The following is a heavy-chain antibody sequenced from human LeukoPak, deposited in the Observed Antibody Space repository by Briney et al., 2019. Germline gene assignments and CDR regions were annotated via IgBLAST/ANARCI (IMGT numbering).Heavy chain of an antibody. CDR2: IIPIFGTA. V-gene: IGHV1-69*05. CDR3: AGSSHYDSSGYYYWFDP. Sequence: ASVKVSCKASGGTFSSYAISWVRQAPGQGLEWMGGIIPIFGTANYAQKFQGRVTITTDESTSTAYMELSSLRSEDTAVYYCAGSSHYDSSGYYYWFDPWGQGTLVTVSS. J-gene: IGHJ5*02. D-gene: IGHD3-22*01. CDR1: GGTFSSYA.